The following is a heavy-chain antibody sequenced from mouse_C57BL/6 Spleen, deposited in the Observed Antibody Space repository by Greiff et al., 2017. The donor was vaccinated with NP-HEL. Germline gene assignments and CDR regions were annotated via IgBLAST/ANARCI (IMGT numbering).Heavy chain of an antibody. V-gene: IGHV1-14*01. Sequence: EVQLQQSGPALVKPGASVKMSCKASGYTFTSYVMHWVKQKPGQGLEWIGYIYPYNDGTKYNEKFKGKATLTSDKSSSTAYMELSSLTSEDSAVYYCAREGIYYDYDGGAWFAYWGQGTLVTVSA. D-gene: IGHD2-4*01. CDR2: IYPYNDGT. CDR3: AREGIYYDYDGGAWFAY. J-gene: IGHJ3*01. CDR1: GYTFTSYV.